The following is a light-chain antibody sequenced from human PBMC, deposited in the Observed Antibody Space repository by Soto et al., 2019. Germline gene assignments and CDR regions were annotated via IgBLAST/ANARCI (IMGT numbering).Light chain of an antibody. V-gene: IGKV1-5*01. CDR1: QSIGNW. J-gene: IGKJ1*01. CDR2: DAS. CDR3: QQYNSYSGT. Sequence: DIPMTQSPSTLSASVGDRVTITCRASQSIGNWLAWYQQKPGKAPKLLIYDASSLESGVPSRFSGSGSGTEFTLTISSLQPDDFATYYCQQYNSYSGTFGHGTKVEVK.